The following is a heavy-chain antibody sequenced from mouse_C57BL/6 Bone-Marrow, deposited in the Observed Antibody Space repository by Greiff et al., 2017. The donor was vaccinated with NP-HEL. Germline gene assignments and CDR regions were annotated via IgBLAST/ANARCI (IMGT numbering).Heavy chain of an antibody. Sequence: EVKLMESVAELVRPGASVKLSCTASGFNIKNTYMHWVKQRPEQGLAWIGRIDPAHGNTKYAPNFPGKATLTADTSSNTAYLQLSSLTSEDTAIYYCARRAWFAYWGQGTLVTVSA. V-gene: IGHV14-3*01. J-gene: IGHJ3*01. CDR1: GFNIKNTY. CDR2: IDPAHGNT. CDR3: ARRAWFAY.